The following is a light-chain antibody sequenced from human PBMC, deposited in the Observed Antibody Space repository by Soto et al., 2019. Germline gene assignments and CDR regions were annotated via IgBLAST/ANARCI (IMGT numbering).Light chain of an antibody. Sequence: DLQMTQFPSTLSASVGDRVTITCRASQTISSWLAWYQQKPGKAPKLLIYKASNLESGVPSRFSGSGSGTEFTLTISSLQPDDFATYSCQQYNSYPVTFGGGTRVEIK. CDR1: QTISSW. V-gene: IGKV1-5*03. J-gene: IGKJ4*01. CDR2: KAS. CDR3: QQYNSYPVT.